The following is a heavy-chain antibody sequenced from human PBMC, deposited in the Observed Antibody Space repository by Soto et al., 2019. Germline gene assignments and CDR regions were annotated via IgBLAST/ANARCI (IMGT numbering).Heavy chain of an antibody. J-gene: IGHJ3*02. Sequence: GGSLRLSCAASGFTFSSYEMNWVRQAPGKGLEWVSYISSSGSTIYYADSVKGRFTISRDNAKNSLYLQVNSLRAEDTAVYYCARDCDDYGGTDAFDIWGQGTMVTVS. D-gene: IGHD4-17*01. CDR3: ARDCDDYGGTDAFDI. CDR2: ISSSGSTI. V-gene: IGHV3-48*03. CDR1: GFTFSSYE.